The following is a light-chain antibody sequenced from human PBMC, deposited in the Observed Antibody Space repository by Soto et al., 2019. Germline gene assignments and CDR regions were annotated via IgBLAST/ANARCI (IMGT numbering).Light chain of an antibody. J-gene: IGLJ3*02. CDR3: QSYDSSLSGWV. CDR2: EVA. Sequence: QLVLTQPRSVSGSPGQSVTISCTGTSGDVGGYNYVSWYQHHPGKAPKLVIYEVAQRPSGVPDRFSGSKSGNTASLTISGLQAEDEADYYCQSYDSSLSGWVFGGGTKLTVL. V-gene: IGLV2-11*01. CDR1: SGDVGGYNY.